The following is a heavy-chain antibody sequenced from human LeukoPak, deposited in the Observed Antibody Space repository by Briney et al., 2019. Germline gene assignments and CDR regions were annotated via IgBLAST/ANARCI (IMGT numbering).Heavy chain of an antibody. CDR3: ASNTDCGSTSCYAKLAY. CDR1: GFTFSSYA. CDR2: ISSNGGST. D-gene: IGHD2-2*01. V-gene: IGHV3-64*01. J-gene: IGHJ4*02. Sequence: GGSLRLSCAASGFTFSSYAMHWVRQAPGKGLEYVSAISSNGGSTYYANSVKGRFTISRDNSKNTLYLQMGSLRAEDMAVYYCASNTDCGSTSCYAKLAYWGQGTLVTVSS.